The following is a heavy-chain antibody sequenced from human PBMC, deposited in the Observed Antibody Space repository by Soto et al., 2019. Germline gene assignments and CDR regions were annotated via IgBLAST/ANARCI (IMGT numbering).Heavy chain of an antibody. D-gene: IGHD3-22*01. Sequence: SETLSRTCAVSGYSISSGYYWGWIRQPPGKGLEWIGSIYHSGSTYYNPSLKSRVTISVDTSKNQFSLKLSSVTAADTAVYYCARSNYYDSSGYYLAYWYFDLWGRGTLVTVSS. J-gene: IGHJ2*01. V-gene: IGHV4-38-2*01. CDR1: GYSISSGYY. CDR2: IYHSGST. CDR3: ARSNYYDSSGYYLAYWYFDL.